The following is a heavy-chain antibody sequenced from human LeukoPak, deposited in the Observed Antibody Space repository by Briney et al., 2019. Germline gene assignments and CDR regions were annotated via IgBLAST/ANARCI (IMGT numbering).Heavy chain of an antibody. CDR1: GGSMSSTNYF. CDR2: IHSSGST. D-gene: IGHD6-19*01. V-gene: IGHV4-39*07. CDR3: ARHSSGWYFDY. Sequence: PSETLSLTCTVSGGSMSSTNYFWGWIRQSPAKGLEWIGTIHSSGSTYYNPSLNSRVTISLDTSKSQFSLKLSSVTAADTAVYYCARHSSGWYFDYWGQGTLDTVSS. J-gene: IGHJ4*02.